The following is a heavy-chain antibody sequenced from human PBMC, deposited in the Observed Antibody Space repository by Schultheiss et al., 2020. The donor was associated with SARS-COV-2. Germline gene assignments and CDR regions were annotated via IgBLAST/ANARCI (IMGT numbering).Heavy chain of an antibody. CDR3: ARLREYLRQYYFDY. CDR2: MNPNSGNT. Sequence: ASVKVSCKASGYTFTSYDINWVRQAPGQGLEWMGWMNPNSGNTGYAQKFQGRVTMTRDTSISTAYMELSRLRSDDTAVYYCARLREYLRQYYFDYWGQGTLVTVSS. J-gene: IGHJ4*02. V-gene: IGHV1-8*01. CDR1: GYTFTSYD. D-gene: IGHD3-10*02.